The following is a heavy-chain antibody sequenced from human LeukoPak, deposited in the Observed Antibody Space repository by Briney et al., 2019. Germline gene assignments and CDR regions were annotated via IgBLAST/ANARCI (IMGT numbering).Heavy chain of an antibody. CDR2: INQNGNEK. V-gene: IGHV3-7*01. Sequence: GGSLRLSCAASGFTFSSYWMSWVRRAPGKGLEWIANINQNGNEKNYLDSMKGRLTISRDNANNLVFLQMNSLRIEDTAVYYCTGGPGFLIDCWGHGTLVTVSS. CDR1: GFTFSSYW. CDR3: TGGPGFLIDC. D-gene: IGHD3-3*01. J-gene: IGHJ4*01.